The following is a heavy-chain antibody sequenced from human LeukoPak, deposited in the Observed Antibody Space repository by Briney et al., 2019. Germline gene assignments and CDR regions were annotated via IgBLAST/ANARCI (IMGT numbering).Heavy chain of an antibody. J-gene: IGHJ6*03. CDR1: GFTFDDYA. D-gene: IGHD6-13*01. Sequence: GGSLRLSCAASGFTFDDYAMHWVRQAPGKGLEWVSLISWDGGSTYYADSVKGRFTISRDNSKNSLYLQMNSLRAEDTALYYCAKEGSIAAAGTPYYYYYYMDVWGKGTTVTISS. V-gene: IGHV3-43D*03. CDR2: ISWDGGST. CDR3: AKEGSIAAAGTPYYYYYYMDV.